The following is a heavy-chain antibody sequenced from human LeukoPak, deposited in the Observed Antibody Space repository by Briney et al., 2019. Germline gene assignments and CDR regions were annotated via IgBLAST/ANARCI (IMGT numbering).Heavy chain of an antibody. V-gene: IGHV3-23*01. D-gene: IGHD6-19*01. CDR3: VKVVGSGWHFDY. Sequence: PGGSLRLSCAASGFTFSTFAMNWVRQAPGKGLEWVSTISGSGTATHYADSVKGRFTISSDNSKNTLYLQMNSLRAEDTAVYYCVKVVGSGWHFDYWGQGTLVTVSS. CDR2: ISGSGTAT. J-gene: IGHJ4*01. CDR1: GFTFSTFA.